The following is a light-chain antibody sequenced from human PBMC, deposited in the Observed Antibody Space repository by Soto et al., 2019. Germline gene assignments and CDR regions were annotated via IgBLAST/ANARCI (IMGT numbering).Light chain of an antibody. CDR1: SSNIGAGYD. Sequence: QSVLTQPPSVSGAPGQRVTISCTGSSSNIGAGYDVHWYQQLPGTAPKLLIYGNSNRPSGVPDRFSGSKSGTSASLAITGLQAEDEADYYCQSYDGSLSGLVSGSGTKPTVL. CDR2: GNS. J-gene: IGLJ1*01. CDR3: QSYDGSLSGLV. V-gene: IGLV1-40*01.